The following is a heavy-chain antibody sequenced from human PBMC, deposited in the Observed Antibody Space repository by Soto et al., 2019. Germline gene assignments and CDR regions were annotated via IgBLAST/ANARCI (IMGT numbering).Heavy chain of an antibody. Sequence: PSETLSLTCTVSGASMSDYFWTWIRLPAGQRLEWIGRKSISGSTDYNPSLKGRASMSVDTSKNQFSLRLISVTAADTALYYCARSLGSAAGWSFDVWGHGILVTVSS. J-gene: IGHJ4*01. CDR3: ARSLGSAAGWSFDV. CDR2: KSISGST. V-gene: IGHV4-4*07. D-gene: IGHD3-16*01. CDR1: GASMSDYF.